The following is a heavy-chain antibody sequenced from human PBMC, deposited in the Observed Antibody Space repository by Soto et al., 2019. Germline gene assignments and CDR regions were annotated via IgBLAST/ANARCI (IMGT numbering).Heavy chain of an antibody. Sequence: GGSLRLSCAASGFTFSSYGMHWVRQAPGKGLEWVAVISYDGSNKYYADSVKGRFTISRDNSKNTLYLQMNSLRAEDTAVYYCAKDSLMANYYYYYGMDVWGQGTTVTVSS. CDR3: AKDSLMANYYYYYGMDV. V-gene: IGHV3-30*18. D-gene: IGHD2-8*01. CDR1: GFTFSSYG. CDR2: ISYDGSNK. J-gene: IGHJ6*02.